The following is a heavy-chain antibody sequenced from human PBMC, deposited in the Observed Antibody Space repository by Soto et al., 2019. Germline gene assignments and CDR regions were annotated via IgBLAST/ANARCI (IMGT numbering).Heavy chain of an antibody. Sequence: QVQLQESGPGLVKPSGTLSLTCAVSGGSISSSNWWSWVRQPPGKGLEWIGEIYHSGSTSYNPSLKSRVTISVDKSKNQFSLKLSSVTAADTAVYYCAKSLYDILTGYYSVIDAFDIWGQGTMVTVSS. CDR2: IYHSGST. V-gene: IGHV4-4*02. CDR3: AKSLYDILTGYYSVIDAFDI. J-gene: IGHJ3*02. D-gene: IGHD3-9*01. CDR1: GGSISSSNW.